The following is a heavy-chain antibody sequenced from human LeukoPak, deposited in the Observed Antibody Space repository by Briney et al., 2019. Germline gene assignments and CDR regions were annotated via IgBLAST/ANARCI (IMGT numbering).Heavy chain of an antibody. CDR1: GFTFSSYA. CDR2: ISGGAGGA. J-gene: IGHJ4*02. D-gene: IGHD3-10*01. CDR3: AKDGGYGSGSYYPDY. Sequence: GGSLRLSCAASGFTFSSYAMNWVRQAPGKGLEWVSSISGGAGGAAYADSVKGRFTMSRDNSKNTLYLQMNSLRADDAAVYYCAKDGGYGSGSYYPDYWGQGTLVTVSS. V-gene: IGHV3-23*01.